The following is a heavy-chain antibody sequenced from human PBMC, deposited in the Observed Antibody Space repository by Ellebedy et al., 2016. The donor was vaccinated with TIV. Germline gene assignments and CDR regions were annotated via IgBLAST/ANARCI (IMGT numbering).Heavy chain of an antibody. J-gene: IGHJ3*02. CDR2: IYPGDSDT. Sequence: GESLKISXKGSGYSFTSYWIGWVRQMPGKGLEWMGIIYPGDSDTRYSPSFQGQVTISADKSISTAYLQWSSLKASDTAMYYCARGASGDYPGTDAFDIWGQGTMVTVSS. CDR3: ARGASGDYPGTDAFDI. D-gene: IGHD4-17*01. V-gene: IGHV5-51*01. CDR1: GYSFTSYW.